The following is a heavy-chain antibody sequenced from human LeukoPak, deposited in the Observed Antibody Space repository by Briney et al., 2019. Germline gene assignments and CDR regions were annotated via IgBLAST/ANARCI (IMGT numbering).Heavy chain of an antibody. J-gene: IGHJ6*02. D-gene: IGHD3-3*01. Sequence: SETLSLTCAVSGGSISSGGYSWSWIWQPPGKGLEWIGYIYHSGSTYYNPSLKSRVTISVDRSKNQFSLKLSSVTAADTAVYYCARGSDYDFWSGYPYYYGMDVWGQGTTVTVPS. CDR3: ARGSDYDFWSGYPYYYGMDV. V-gene: IGHV4-30-2*01. CDR2: IYHSGST. CDR1: GGSISSGGYS.